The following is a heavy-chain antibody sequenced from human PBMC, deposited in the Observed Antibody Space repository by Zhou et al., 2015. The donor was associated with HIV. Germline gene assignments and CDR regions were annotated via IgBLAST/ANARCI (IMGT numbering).Heavy chain of an antibody. D-gene: IGHD2-2*01. Sequence: QVQLVQSGAEVKKPGSSVKVSCKASGGTFSSYTISWVRQAPGQGLEWMGRIIPILGIANYAQKFQGRVTITADKSTSTAYMELSSLRSEDTAVYYCARDRAVYCSSTSCPGPYYYYGMDGLGP. V-gene: IGHV1-69*08. J-gene: IGHJ6*02. CDR1: GGTFSSYT. CDR3: ARDRAVYCSSTSCPGPYYYYGMDG. CDR2: IIPILGIA.